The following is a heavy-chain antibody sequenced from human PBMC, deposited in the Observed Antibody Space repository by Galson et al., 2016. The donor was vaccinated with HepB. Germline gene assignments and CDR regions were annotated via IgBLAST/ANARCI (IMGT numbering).Heavy chain of an antibody. Sequence: LRLSCADSRFTFSSYWMHWVRQVPGKGPVWVSVISGDASGTRYADSVNGRFPISRENTKNTLYLQMNSLRAVDTAVYYCVSPLHNDGNAGMAFGIWGQGTMVTVSS. CDR3: VSPLHNDGNAGMAFGI. V-gene: IGHV3-74*01. D-gene: IGHD4-23*01. J-gene: IGHJ3*02. CDR1: RFTFSSYW. CDR2: ISGDASGT.